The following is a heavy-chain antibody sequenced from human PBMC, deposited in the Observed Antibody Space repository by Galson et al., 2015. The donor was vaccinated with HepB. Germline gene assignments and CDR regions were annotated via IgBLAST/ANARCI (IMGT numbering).Heavy chain of an antibody. Sequence: CAISGDSVSSKSAAWNWIRQSPSRGLEWLGRTYYRSKWFNNYAVSVKSRITINPDTSKNQFSLQLNSVTPEDTAIYYCARSSGYFDLWGRGSLVTVSS. V-gene: IGHV6-1*01. CDR3: ARSSGYFDL. D-gene: IGHD3-10*01. J-gene: IGHJ2*01. CDR1: GDSVSSKSAA. CDR2: TYYRSKWFN.